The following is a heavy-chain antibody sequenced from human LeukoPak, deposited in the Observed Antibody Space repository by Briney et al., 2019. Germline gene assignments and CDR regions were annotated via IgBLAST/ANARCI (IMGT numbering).Heavy chain of an antibody. CDR1: GGSISSYY. CDR3: ARDRYYDILTGYYYYYYGMDV. CDR2: IYYSGST. V-gene: IGHV4-59*01. Sequence: TSETLSLTCTVSGGSISSYYWSWIRQPPGKGLEWIGYIYYSGSTNYNPSLKRRVTISVDTSKNQFSLKLSSVTAADTAVYYCARDRYYDILTGYYYYYYGMDVWGQGTTVTVSS. J-gene: IGHJ6*02. D-gene: IGHD3-9*01.